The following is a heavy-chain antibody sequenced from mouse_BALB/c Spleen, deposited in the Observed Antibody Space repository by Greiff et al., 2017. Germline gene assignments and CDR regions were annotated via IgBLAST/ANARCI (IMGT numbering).Heavy chain of an antibody. CDR2: ISSGGSYT. V-gene: IGHV5-6*01. J-gene: IGHJ4*01. D-gene: IGHD2-1*01. CDR1: GFTFSSYG. CDR3: ARLSGNYDYYAMDY. Sequence: EVNVVESGGDLVKPGGSLKLSCAASGFTFSSYGMSWVRQTPDKRLEWVATISSGGSYTYYPDSVKGRFTISRDNAKNTLYLQMSSLKSEDTAMYYCARLSGNYDYYAMDYWGQGTSVTVSS.